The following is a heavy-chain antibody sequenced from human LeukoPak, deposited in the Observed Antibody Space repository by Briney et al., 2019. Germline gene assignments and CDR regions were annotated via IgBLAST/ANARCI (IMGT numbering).Heavy chain of an antibody. D-gene: IGHD4-11*01. Sequence: QSGGSLRLSCAASGFTFSSYSMNWVRQAPGKGLEWVSIILGSGASTYYADSVKGRFTISRDNSKNTLYLQMDSLRVEDTAVYYCAKGTVRYYFDYWGQGTLVTVSS. CDR2: ILGSGAST. J-gene: IGHJ4*02. V-gene: IGHV3-23*01. CDR3: AKGTVRYYFDY. CDR1: GFTFSSYS.